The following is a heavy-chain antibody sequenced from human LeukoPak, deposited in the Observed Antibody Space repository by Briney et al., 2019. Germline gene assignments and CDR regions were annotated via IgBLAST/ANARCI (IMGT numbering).Heavy chain of an antibody. CDR2: IRHDGSNK. J-gene: IGHJ6*03. CDR3: AEGKDGSGWYGNYYYYYMDV. CDR1: GFTFSSYG. Sequence: GGSLRLSCAASGFTFSSYGMHWVRQAPGKGLEWMAYIRHDGSNKYYADSVRGRFTISRDHYKNTLYLQMNSLRVEDTAVYYCAEGKDGSGWYGNYYYYYMDVWGKGTTVTISS. D-gene: IGHD6-19*01. V-gene: IGHV3-30*02.